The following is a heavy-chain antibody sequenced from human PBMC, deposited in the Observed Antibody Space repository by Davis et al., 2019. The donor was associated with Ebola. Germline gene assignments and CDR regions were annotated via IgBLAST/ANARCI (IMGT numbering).Heavy chain of an antibody. D-gene: IGHD1-26*01. CDR1: GGTFSSYA. CDR2: IIPIFGIA. J-gene: IGHJ5*02. CDR3: ARQGATGMLFDP. Sequence: SVKVSCKASGGTFSSYAISWVRQAPGQGLEWMGGIIPIFGIANYAQKFQGRVTITADKSTSTAYMELSSLRSEDTAVYYCARQGATGMLFDPWGQGTLVTVSS. V-gene: IGHV1-69*10.